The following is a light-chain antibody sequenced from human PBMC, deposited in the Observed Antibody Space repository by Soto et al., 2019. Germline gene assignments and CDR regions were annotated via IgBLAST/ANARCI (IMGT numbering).Light chain of an antibody. CDR3: QQYGSSPRT. J-gene: IGKJ3*01. CDR2: DAS. V-gene: IGKV3-20*01. Sequence: EIVMTQSPATLSVSPGERVTLSCRASQSVNNKVAWYQQKPGQAPRLLIYDASKRPTGIPARFSGSGSGTDFTLTISRLEPEDFAVYYCQQYGSSPRTFGPGTKVDNK. CDR1: QSVNNK.